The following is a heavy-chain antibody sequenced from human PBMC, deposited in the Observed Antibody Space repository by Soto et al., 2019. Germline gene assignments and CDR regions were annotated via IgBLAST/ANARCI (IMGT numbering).Heavy chain of an antibody. D-gene: IGHD3-22*01. J-gene: IGHJ3*02. CDR3: LRGLIRGYYLYYAFDI. Sequence: SETLSLTCTVSGGSISSYYWSWIRQPPGKGLEWIWYIYYSGSTNYNPSLKSRVTISVDTSKNQFSLKLSSVTAADTAVYYFLRGLIRGYYLYYAFDIWGQATMVT. CDR2: IYYSGST. V-gene: IGHV4-59*01. CDR1: GGSISSYY.